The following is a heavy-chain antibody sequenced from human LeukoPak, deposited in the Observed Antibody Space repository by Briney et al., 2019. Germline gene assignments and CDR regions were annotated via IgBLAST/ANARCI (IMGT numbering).Heavy chain of an antibody. J-gene: IGHJ4*02. D-gene: IGHD3-10*01. Sequence: GGSLRRSCAASGFTFSSYSMHWVRQAPWKGLEWVSSISSSGTYIYYADSVKGRFTISRDNAKNSVHLQMNSLRAEDTAVYYCARDQGGSGGNWGQGTLVTVSS. V-gene: IGHV3-21*01. CDR1: GFTFSSYS. CDR3: ARDQGGSGGN. CDR2: ISSSGTYI.